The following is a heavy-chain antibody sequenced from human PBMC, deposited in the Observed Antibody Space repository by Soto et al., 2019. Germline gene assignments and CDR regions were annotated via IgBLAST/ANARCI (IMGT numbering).Heavy chain of an antibody. CDR3: ARLGSSSWYYYYYMDV. CDR1: GYTFTSYD. D-gene: IGHD6-13*01. J-gene: IGHJ6*03. V-gene: IGHV1-8*01. CDR2: MNPNSGNT. Sequence: VQLVQSGAEVKKPGASVKVSCKASGYTFTSYDINWVRQATGQGLEWMGWMNPNSGNTGYAQKFQGRVTMTRNTSISTAYMELSSLRSEDTAVYYCARLGSSSWYYYYYMDVWGKGTTVTVSS.